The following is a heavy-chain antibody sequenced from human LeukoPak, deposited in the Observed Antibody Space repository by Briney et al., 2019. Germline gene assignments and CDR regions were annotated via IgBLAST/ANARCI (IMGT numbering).Heavy chain of an antibody. CDR1: GGTFSSYA. J-gene: IGHJ4*02. Sequence: SVKVSCKASGGTFSSYAISWVRQAPGQGLEWMGGIIPIFGTANYAQKFQGRVTITADKSTSTAYMELSSLRSEDTAVYYCFVGSTQYCSSTSYRRGSIDYWGQGTLVTVSS. D-gene: IGHD2-2*01. CDR2: IIPIFGTA. CDR3: FVGSTQYCSSTSYRRGSIDY. V-gene: IGHV1-69*06.